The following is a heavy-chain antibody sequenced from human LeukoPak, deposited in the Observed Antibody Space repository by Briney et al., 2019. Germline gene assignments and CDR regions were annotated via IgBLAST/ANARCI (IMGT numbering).Heavy chain of an antibody. CDR1: GGSISSYY. CDR3: ASFYYDSSGSWGYFDY. J-gene: IGHJ4*02. V-gene: IGHV4-39*01. CDR2: IYYSGST. D-gene: IGHD3-22*01. Sequence: PSETLSLTCTVSGGSISSYYWGWIRQPPGKGLEWIGSIYYSGSTYYNPSLKSRVTISVDTSKNQFSLKLSSVTAADTAVYYCASFYYDSSGSWGYFDYWGQGTLVTVSS.